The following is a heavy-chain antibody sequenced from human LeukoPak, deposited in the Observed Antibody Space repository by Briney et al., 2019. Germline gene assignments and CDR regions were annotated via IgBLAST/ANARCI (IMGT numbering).Heavy chain of an antibody. CDR1: GFTFSSYS. CDR2: ISSSSSYI. J-gene: IGHJ4*02. Sequence: KTGGSLRLSCAASGFTFSSYSMNWVRQAPGKGLEWVSSISSSSSYIYYADSVKGRFTISRDNAKKSLYLQMNSLRAEDTAVYYCARDSALGSSWYSGRFDYWGQGTLVTVSS. CDR3: ARDSALGSSWYSGRFDY. D-gene: IGHD6-13*01. V-gene: IGHV3-21*01.